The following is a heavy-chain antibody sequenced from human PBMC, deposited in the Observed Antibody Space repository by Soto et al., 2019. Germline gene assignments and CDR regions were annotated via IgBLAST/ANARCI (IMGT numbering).Heavy chain of an antibody. Sequence: GGSLRLSCAVSGFTFSSYAMHWVRQAPGKGLEYVSAISSNGGSTYYANSVKGRFTISRDNSKNTLYLQMGSLRAEDMAVYYCAFRFTYYDILTGYYHFDYWGQGTLVTVSS. CDR2: ISSNGGST. D-gene: IGHD3-9*01. J-gene: IGHJ4*02. V-gene: IGHV3-64*01. CDR3: AFRFTYYDILTGYYHFDY. CDR1: GFTFSSYA.